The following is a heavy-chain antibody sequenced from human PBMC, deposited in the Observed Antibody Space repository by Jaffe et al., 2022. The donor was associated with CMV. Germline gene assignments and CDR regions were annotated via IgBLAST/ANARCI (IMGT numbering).Heavy chain of an antibody. CDR3: AKDMWVTSLYSSSWYGNMDV. V-gene: IGHV3-30*18. CDR1: GFTFSSYG. Sequence: QVQLVESGGGVVQPGRSLRLSCAASGFTFSSYGMHWVRQAPGKGLEWVAVISYDGSNKYYADSVKGRFTISRDNSKNTLYLQMNSLRAEDTAVYYCAKDMWVTSLYSSSWYGNMDVWGQGTTVTVSS. J-gene: IGHJ6*02. CDR2: ISYDGSNK. D-gene: IGHD6-13*01.